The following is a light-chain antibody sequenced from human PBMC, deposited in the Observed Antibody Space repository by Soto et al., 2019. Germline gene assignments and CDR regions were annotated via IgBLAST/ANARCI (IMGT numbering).Light chain of an antibody. CDR1: QGVSSY. J-gene: IGKJ5*01. V-gene: IGKV3-11*01. Sequence: EIVFTQSPATLSLSPGERATLSCRASQGVSSYLAWYQQKPGQAPRLLIYDASNRATGIPARFSGSGSGTDFTLTISRLEPEDFAVYYCQQYDNWPPITFGQGTRLEIK. CDR2: DAS. CDR3: QQYDNWPPIT.